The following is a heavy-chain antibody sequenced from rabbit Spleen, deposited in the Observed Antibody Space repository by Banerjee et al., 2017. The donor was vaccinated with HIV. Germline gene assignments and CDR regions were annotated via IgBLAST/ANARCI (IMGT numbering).Heavy chain of an antibody. V-gene: IGHV1S7*01. CDR1: GFDFSSYS. D-gene: IGHD6-1*01. CDR3: VREAGYAGYPYPSL. Sequence: QSLEESGGGLVKPEGSLTLTCKASGFDFSSYSMSWVRQAPGKGLEWVGYIVPIFGGAYYASWVNGRFTISSHNAQNTLYLQLNSLTVADTATYFCVREAGYAGYPYPSLWGQGTLVTVS. CDR2: IVPIFGGA. J-gene: IGHJ4*01.